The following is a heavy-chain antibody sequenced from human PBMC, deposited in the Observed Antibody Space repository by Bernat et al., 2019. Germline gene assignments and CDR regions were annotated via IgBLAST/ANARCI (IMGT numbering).Heavy chain of an antibody. D-gene: IGHD6-25*01. Sequence: EVQLVETGGGLIQPGGSLRLSCAASGVTVSSNYMSWARQAPGKGLEWVSVIYKNGGTKYADSVQARFIISRDDSENTLYLQMDSLKSEDTAVYYCVRDGAALYYYHGMDVWGRGTTVTVSS. CDR2: IYKNGGT. CDR1: GVTVSSNY. V-gene: IGHV3-53*05. CDR3: VRDGAALYYYHGMDV. J-gene: IGHJ6*02.